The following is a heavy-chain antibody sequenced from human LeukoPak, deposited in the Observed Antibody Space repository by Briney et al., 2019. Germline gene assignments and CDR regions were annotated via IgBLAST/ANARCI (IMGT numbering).Heavy chain of an antibody. CDR1: GYRFTTYW. D-gene: IGHD6-13*01. CDR2: IYPGDSDT. Sequence: GESLQISCKGSGYRFTTYWIAWVRPMPGKGLEWMGIIYPGDSDTRYSPPFQGQVTISADKSTNTAYLQWNSLKASDTAMYFCARVGDGTSWLLDDWGQGTLVTVSS. V-gene: IGHV5-51*01. J-gene: IGHJ4*02. CDR3: ARVGDGTSWLLDD.